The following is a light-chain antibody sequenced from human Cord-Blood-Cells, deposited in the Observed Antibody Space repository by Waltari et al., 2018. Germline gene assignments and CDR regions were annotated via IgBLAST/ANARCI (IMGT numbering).Light chain of an antibody. V-gene: IGLV2-14*03. CDR2: DVS. J-gene: IGLJ3*02. CDR3: SSYTSSSTRV. CDR1: SSDVGGYNY. Sequence: GSPGQSITISCTGTSSDVGGYNYVSWYQQHPGKAPKLMIYDVSNRPSGVSNRFSGSKSGNTASLTISGLQAEDEADYYCSSYTSSSTRVFGGGTKLTVL.